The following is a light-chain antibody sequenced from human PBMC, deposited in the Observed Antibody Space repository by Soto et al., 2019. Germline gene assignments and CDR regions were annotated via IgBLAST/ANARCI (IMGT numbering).Light chain of an antibody. CDR2: DSS. CDR1: QTIRNQ. J-gene: IGKJ1*01. V-gene: IGKV1-5*01. Sequence: DIPMTQSPSTLSASVGDRVTITCRASQTIRNQLAWYQQKPGKAPKVLIYDSSSLESGVPSRVSGSGSATEFTLTISSLQRDDFATYYCQQYNSYKTFGQGTKVEIK. CDR3: QQYNSYKT.